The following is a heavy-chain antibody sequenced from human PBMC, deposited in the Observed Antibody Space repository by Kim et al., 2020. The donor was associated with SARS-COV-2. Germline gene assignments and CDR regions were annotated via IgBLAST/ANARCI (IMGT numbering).Heavy chain of an antibody. Sequence: GGSLRLSCAVSGLTFSSYAMSWVRQAPGKGLEWVSTISDSGGSTYYADSVKGRSTISRDNSKNTLYLQMSSLRAEDTAVYYCAKGDCSSISCYTIDYWGRGTLVTVSS. CDR3: AKGDCSSISCYTIDY. D-gene: IGHD2-2*02. CDR2: ISDSGGST. V-gene: IGHV3-23*01. J-gene: IGHJ4*02. CDR1: GLTFSSYA.